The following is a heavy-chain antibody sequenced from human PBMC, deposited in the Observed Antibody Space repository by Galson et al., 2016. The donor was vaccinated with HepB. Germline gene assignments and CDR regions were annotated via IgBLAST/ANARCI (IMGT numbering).Heavy chain of an antibody. CDR1: GYSSTSYG. D-gene: IGHD5-12*01. J-gene: IGHJ5*02. CDR3: ARDARWLPSVGVWRPAWSDT. CDR2: INAGNGNT. V-gene: IGHV1-3*01. Sequence: SVKVSCKASGYSSTSYGITWVRQAPGQRLEWMGWINAGNGNTKYSEQFQGRVIMTRDTSANIAYLEVSSLRAEDTAVYICARDARWLPSVGVWRPAWSDTWGLGTLVTVSS.